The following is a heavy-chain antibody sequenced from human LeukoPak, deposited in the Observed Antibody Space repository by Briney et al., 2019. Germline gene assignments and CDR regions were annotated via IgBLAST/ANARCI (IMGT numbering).Heavy chain of an antibody. D-gene: IGHD2-15*01. CDR1: GFTFEEYG. CDR3: AKESRSWWLPPLGNDY. V-gene: IGHV3-9*01. Sequence: GGSLRLSCAASGFTFEEYGMHWVRQAPGKGLEWVSGISWNGGSIGYADSVKGRFTISRDNAKNSLYLQMTSLRVEDTAFYYRAKESRSWWLPPLGNDYWGQGTLVTVSS. J-gene: IGHJ4*02. CDR2: ISWNGGSI.